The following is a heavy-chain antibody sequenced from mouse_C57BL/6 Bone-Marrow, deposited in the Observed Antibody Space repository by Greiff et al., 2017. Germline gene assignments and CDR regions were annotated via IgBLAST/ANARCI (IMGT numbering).Heavy chain of an antibody. Sequence: QVQLQQPGAELVRPGSSVKLSCKASGYTFTSYWMDWVKQRPGQGLEWIGNIYPSDSETHYNQKFKDKATLTVDKSSSTAYMQLSSLTSEDSAFYYGATSLLRYPYYYAMDYWGQGTSVTVAS. CDR1: GYTFTSYW. V-gene: IGHV1-61*01. CDR3: ATSLLRYPYYYAMDY. D-gene: IGHD1-1*01. CDR2: IYPSDSET. J-gene: IGHJ4*01.